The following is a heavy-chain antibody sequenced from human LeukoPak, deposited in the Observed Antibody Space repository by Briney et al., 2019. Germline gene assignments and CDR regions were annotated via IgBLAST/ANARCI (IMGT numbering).Heavy chain of an antibody. J-gene: IGHJ5*02. D-gene: IGHD5-24*01. V-gene: IGHV4-39*07. Sequence: PSETLSLTCTVSGGSISSSSYYWGWIRQPPGKGLEWIGSIYYSGSTYYNPSLKSRVTISVDTSKNQFSLKLSSVTAADTAVYYCARPRGVEMATGNWFDPWGQGTLVTVSS. CDR1: GGSISSSSYY. CDR3: ARPRGVEMATGNWFDP. CDR2: IYYSGST.